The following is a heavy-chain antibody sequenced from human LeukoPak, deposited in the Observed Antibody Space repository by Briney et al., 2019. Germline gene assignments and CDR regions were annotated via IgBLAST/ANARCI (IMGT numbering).Heavy chain of an antibody. CDR2: INHSGST. V-gene: IGHV4-34*01. CDR1: GGSFSGYY. Sequence: SETLSLTCAVYGGSFSGYYWSWIRRPPGKGLEWIGEINHSGSTNYNPSLKSRVTISVDTSKNQFSLKLSSVTAADTAVYYCASQRGPRSGARQLDYWGQGTLVTVSS. D-gene: IGHD3-3*01. CDR3: ASQRGPRSGARQLDY. J-gene: IGHJ4*02.